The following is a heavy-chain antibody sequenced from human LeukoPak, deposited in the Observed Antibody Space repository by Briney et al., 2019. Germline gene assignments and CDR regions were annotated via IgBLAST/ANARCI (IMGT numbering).Heavy chain of an antibody. V-gene: IGHV4-59*08. Sequence: SETLSLTCTVSGGSISSYYWSWIRHPPGKGLEWIGYIYYSGSTSYNPSLKSRVTLLVDTSKNQFSVKLSSVTAADTAVYYCARHERDASLDHALDIWGQGTMVTVSS. CDR2: IYYSGST. J-gene: IGHJ3*02. CDR3: ARHERDASLDHALDI. CDR1: GGSISSYY. D-gene: IGHD5-24*01.